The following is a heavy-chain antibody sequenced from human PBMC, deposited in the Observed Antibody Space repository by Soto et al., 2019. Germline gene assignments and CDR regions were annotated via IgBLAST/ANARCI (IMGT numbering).Heavy chain of an antibody. D-gene: IGHD5-12*01. CDR2: ISGSGDST. CDR1: GFTFSTYA. Sequence: GGSVRLSCAASGFTFSTYAMIWVRQAPGKGLEWVSAISGSGDSTYYADSVKGRFTISRDNSKNTLYLQMSSLRAEDTAIYYCAKDSFINLRGYDSYWGQGTLVTVSS. J-gene: IGHJ4*02. CDR3: AKDSFINLRGYDSY. V-gene: IGHV3-23*01.